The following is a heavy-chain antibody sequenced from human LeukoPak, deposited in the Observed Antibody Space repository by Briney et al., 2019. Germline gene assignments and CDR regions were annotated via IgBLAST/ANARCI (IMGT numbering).Heavy chain of an antibody. V-gene: IGHV3-7*03. CDR3: ARNNGMDV. CDR2: IKQDGSKK. J-gene: IGHJ6*02. Sequence: GGSLRLSCVASGFPFSSYWMTWVRQAPGKGLEWVANIKQDGSKKSYVDSVKGRFTISRDNAKNSLYLQMNSLRAEDTALYHCARNNGMDVWGQGTTVIVSS. CDR1: GFPFSSYW.